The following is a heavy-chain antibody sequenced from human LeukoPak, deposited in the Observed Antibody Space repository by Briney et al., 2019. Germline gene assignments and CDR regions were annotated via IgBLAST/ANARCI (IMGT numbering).Heavy chain of an antibody. CDR3: ARGPNYYDSSGYYYRAFDI. V-gene: IGHV3-74*01. CDR2: INSDGSST. D-gene: IGHD3-22*01. CDR1: GFTFSSYA. J-gene: IGHJ3*02. Sequence: GGSLRLSCAASGFTFSSYAMSWVRQAPGKGLVWVSRINSDGSSTSYADSVKGRFTISRDNAKNTLYLQMNSLRAEDTAVYYCARGPNYYDSSGYYYRAFDIWGQGTMVTVSS.